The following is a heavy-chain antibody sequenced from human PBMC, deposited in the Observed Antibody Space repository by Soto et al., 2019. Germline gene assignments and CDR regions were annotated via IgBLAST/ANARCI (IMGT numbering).Heavy chain of an antibody. CDR1: GFTFSSYA. CDR2: ISGSGGST. D-gene: IGHD4-17*01. J-gene: IGHJ2*01. V-gene: IGHV3-23*01. Sequence: EVQLLESGGGLVQPGGSLRLSCAASGFTFSSYAMNRVRQAPGKGLEWVSVISGSGGSTYYADAVKGRFTISRDNSKNTLYLQMNSLRAEDTAVYYWAKRTVRWYFDLWGRGTLVTVSS. CDR3: AKRTVRWYFDL.